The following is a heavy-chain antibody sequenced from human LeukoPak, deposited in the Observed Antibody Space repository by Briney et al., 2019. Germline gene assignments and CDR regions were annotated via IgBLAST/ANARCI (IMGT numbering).Heavy chain of an antibody. Sequence: GGSLRLSCAASGFTFSSYSMNWVRQAPGKGLEWVSYISSSSSTIYYADSVKGRFTISRDNAKNSLYLQMNSLRAEDTAVCYCARDAVEYSSSIYYYYYYMDVWGKGTTVTVSS. V-gene: IGHV3-48*01. CDR3: ARDAVEYSSSIYYYYYYMDV. D-gene: IGHD6-6*01. J-gene: IGHJ6*03. CDR1: GFTFSSYS. CDR2: ISSSSSTI.